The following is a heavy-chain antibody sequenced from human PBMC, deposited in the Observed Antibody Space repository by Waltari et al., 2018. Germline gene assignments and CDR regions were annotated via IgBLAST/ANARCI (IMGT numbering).Heavy chain of an antibody. D-gene: IGHD6-13*01. J-gene: IGHJ4*02. V-gene: IGHV3-30-3*01. CDR2: ISYDGSNK. CDR1: GFTFSSYA. Sequence: QVQLVESGGGVVQPGRSLRLSCAASGFTFSSYAMHWVRQAPGKGLEWVAVISYDGSNKYSADSVKGRFTISRDNSKNTLYLQMNSLRAEDTAVYYCARERDDPGYIDYWGQGTLVTVSS. CDR3: ARERDDPGYIDY.